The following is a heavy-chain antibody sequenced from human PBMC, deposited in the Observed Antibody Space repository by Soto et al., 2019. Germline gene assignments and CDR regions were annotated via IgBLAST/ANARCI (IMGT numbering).Heavy chain of an antibody. CDR3: AKFGGVYYDSSGFGY. D-gene: IGHD3-22*01. V-gene: IGHV3-23*01. J-gene: IGHJ4*02. Sequence: KGLEWVSASSGSGGRTYYAESVKGRFTISRDNSKKTLYLRMSSLRAEDTAVYYCAKFGGVYYDSSGFGYWGQGTLVTVSS. CDR2: SSGSGGRT.